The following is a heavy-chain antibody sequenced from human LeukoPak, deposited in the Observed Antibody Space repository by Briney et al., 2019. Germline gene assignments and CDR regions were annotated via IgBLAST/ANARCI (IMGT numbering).Heavy chain of an antibody. Sequence: PGGSLRLSCATSGFSFRENALSWFRQAPGKGLEWVSDIRSTGDTYYAESVKGRFTISRDNSKNTLYLQMNSLRADDTALYYASGHGSSSYWGQGTLVTVSS. V-gene: IGHV3-23*01. CDR1: GFSFRENA. J-gene: IGHJ4*02. CDR2: IRSTGDT. CDR3: SGHGSSSY. D-gene: IGHD6-13*01.